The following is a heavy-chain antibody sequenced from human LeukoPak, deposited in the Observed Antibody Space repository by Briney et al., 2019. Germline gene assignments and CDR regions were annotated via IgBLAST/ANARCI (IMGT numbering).Heavy chain of an antibody. CDR1: GGTFSSYA. CDR2: IIPILGIA. CDR3: ARRTYYDSSGHPIDY. V-gene: IGHV1-69*04. Sequence: ASVKVSCKASGGTFSSYAISWVRQAPGQGLEWMGRIIPILGIANYAQKFQGRVTITADKSTSTAYMELSSLRSEDTAVYYCARRTYYDSSGHPIDYWGQGTLVTVSS. J-gene: IGHJ4*02. D-gene: IGHD3-22*01.